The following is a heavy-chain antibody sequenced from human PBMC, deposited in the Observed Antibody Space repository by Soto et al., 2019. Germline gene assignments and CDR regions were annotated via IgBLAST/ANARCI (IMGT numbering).Heavy chain of an antibody. CDR3: ARAPGTYFDY. D-gene: IGHD1-1*01. CDR2: ISYDGSNK. CDR1: GLTFSSYA. V-gene: IGHV3-30-3*01. J-gene: IGHJ4*02. Sequence: AGGSLRLSCAASGLTFSSYAMHWVRQDPGKGLEWVAVISYDGSNKYYADSVKGRFTISRDNSKNTLYLQMNSLRADDTAVYYCARAPGTYFDYWGQGTLVTVSS.